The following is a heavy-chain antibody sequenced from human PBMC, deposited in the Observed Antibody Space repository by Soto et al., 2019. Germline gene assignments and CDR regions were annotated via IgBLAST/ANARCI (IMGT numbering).Heavy chain of an antibody. CDR3: AREGRMGTFDY. Sequence: SETLSLTCTVSGGSISSYFWSWIRQPPGKGLEWIGYIYNSGSTNYNPSLKSRVTISVDTSKNQFSLKLNSVTAADTAVYYCAREGRMGTFDYWGQGALVTVSS. J-gene: IGHJ4*02. CDR1: GGSISSYF. D-gene: IGHD1-1*01. V-gene: IGHV4-59*01. CDR2: IYNSGST.